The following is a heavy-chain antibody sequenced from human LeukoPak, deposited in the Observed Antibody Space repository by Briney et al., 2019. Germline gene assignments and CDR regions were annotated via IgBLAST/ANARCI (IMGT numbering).Heavy chain of an antibody. D-gene: IGHD3-10*01. CDR1: GFTFSSYW. CDR2: IKQDGSEK. CDR3: ARWGSGSYWLGKYYFDY. V-gene: IGHV3-7*01. Sequence: GGSLRLSCAASGFTFSSYWMSWVRQAPGKGLEWVANIKQDGSEKYYVDSVKGRFTISRDNAKNTLYLQMNSLRAEDTAVYYCARWGSGSYWLGKYYFDYWGQGTLVTVSS. J-gene: IGHJ4*02.